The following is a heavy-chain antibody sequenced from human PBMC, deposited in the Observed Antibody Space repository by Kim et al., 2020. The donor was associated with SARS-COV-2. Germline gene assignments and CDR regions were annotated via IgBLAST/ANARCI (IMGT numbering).Heavy chain of an antibody. V-gene: IGHV3-30*04. CDR2: ISYDGSNK. D-gene: IGHD2-2*01. CDR3: ARVRGCSSTSCYHIYYY. Sequence: GGSLRLSCAASGFTFSSYAMHWVRQAPGKGLEWVAVISYDGSNKYYADSVKGRFTISRDNSKNTLYLQMNSLRAEDTAVYYCARVRGCSSTSCYHIYYY. J-gene: IGHJ6*01. CDR1: GFTFSSYA.